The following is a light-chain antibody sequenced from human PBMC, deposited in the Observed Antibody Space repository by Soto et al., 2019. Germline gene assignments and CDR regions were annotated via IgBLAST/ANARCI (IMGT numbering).Light chain of an antibody. CDR1: QSLVHSDGIAY. CDR3: MQGTHWPIT. J-gene: IGKJ5*01. Sequence: DVVMTQSPLSLPVTLGQPASISCRSNQSLVHSDGIAYFSWFQQRPGRSPRRLIYNVSNRDSGVPARFSGSGSGTDFALKISRVEAEDVGVYYCMQGTHWPITFGQGTLLEIK. V-gene: IGKV2-30*02. CDR2: NVS.